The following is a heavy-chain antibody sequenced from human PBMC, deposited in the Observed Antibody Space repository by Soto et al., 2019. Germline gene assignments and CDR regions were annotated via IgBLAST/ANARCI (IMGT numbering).Heavy chain of an antibody. CDR2: ISYDGSNK. CDR3: ARDASFSGGVIED. J-gene: IGHJ4*02. CDR1: GFTFSSYA. D-gene: IGHD3-16*01. V-gene: IGHV3-30-3*01. Sequence: QVQLVESGGGVVQPGRSLRLSCAASGFTFSSYAMHWVRQAPGKGLEWVAVISYDGSNKYYADSVKGRFTISRDNSKNTLYLQMNSLRAEDTAVYYCARDASFSGGVIEDWGQGTLVTVSS.